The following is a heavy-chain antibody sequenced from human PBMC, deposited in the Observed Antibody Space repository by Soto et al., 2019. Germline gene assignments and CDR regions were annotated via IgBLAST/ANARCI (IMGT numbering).Heavy chain of an antibody. D-gene: IGHD2-15*01. CDR1: GISLSNYW. Sequence: EAQLVESGGGLVQPGGSLRLSCTASGISLSNYWMHWVRQAPGKGLVWVSRINPESTTITYADSVKGRFTISRDNAEITLFLHMNSLSAGDTGVYYCTKDTFGGRDSWGQGTLVTVSS. V-gene: IGHV3-74*01. J-gene: IGHJ4*02. CDR3: TKDTFGGRDS. CDR2: INPESTTI.